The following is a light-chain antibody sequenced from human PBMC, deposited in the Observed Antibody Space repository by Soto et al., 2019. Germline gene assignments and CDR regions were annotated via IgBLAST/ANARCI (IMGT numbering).Light chain of an antibody. CDR1: SSNIGAGYD. CDR2: GNS. CDR3: QSFASSLSVV. Sequence: QSVLTQPPSVSGAPGQRVTISCTGSSSNIGAGYDVHWYQQLPGTAPKLLIYGNSNRPSGVPDRFSGSKSGTSASLAITGVLAEDEADYSCQSFASSLSVVFGGGTRLTLL. V-gene: IGLV1-40*01. J-gene: IGLJ2*01.